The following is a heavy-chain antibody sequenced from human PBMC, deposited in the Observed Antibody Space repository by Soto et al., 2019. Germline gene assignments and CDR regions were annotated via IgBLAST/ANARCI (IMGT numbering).Heavy chain of an antibody. D-gene: IGHD1-20*01. J-gene: IGHJ4*02. Sequence: SETLSLTCTVSGGSISSGGYYWSWIRQHPGKGLEWIGYIYYSGSTYYNPSLKSRVTISVDTSKNQFSLKLSSVTAADTAVYYCARTNNWDLDYWGQGTLVTVSS. CDR3: ARTNNWDLDY. CDR2: IYYSGST. V-gene: IGHV4-31*03. CDR1: GGSISSGGYY.